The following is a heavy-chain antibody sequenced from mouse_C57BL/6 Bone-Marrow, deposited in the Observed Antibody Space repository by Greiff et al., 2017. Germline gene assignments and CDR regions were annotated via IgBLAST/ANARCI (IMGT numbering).Heavy chain of an antibody. CDR1: GFSFNTYA. J-gene: IGHJ2*01. CDR3: VRQGRSLFDY. V-gene: IGHV10-1*01. Sequence: EVQGVESGGGLVQPKGSLKLSCAASGFSFNTYAMNWVRQAPGKGLEWVARIRSKSNNYATYYADSVKDRFTISRDDSESMLYLQMNNLKTEDTAMYYCVRQGRSLFDYWGQGTTLTVSS. CDR2: IRSKSNNYAT.